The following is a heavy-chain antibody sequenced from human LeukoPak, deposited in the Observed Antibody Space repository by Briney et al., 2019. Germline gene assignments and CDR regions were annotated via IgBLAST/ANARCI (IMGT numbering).Heavy chain of an antibody. D-gene: IGHD4-17*01. Sequence: SVKVPCKAFGFTFTSSAVQWVRQARGQRLEGIGWIVVGSGNTNYAQKFQERVTITRDMSTSTAYMELSSLRSEDTAVYYCAADPYDYGDYVLGYWGQGTLVTVSS. CDR3: AADPYDYGDYVLGY. CDR2: IVVGSGNT. V-gene: IGHV1-58*01. J-gene: IGHJ4*02. CDR1: GFTFTSSA.